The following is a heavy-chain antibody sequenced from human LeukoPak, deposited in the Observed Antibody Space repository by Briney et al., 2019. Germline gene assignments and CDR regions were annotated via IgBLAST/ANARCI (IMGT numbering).Heavy chain of an antibody. CDR3: ARVVTSSSFFDY. V-gene: IGHV4-30-2*01. J-gene: IGHJ4*02. CDR1: GGSISSGGYS. CDR2: ISHTGST. D-gene: IGHD2-21*02. Sequence: PSQTLSLTCAVSGGSISSGGYSWSWIRQPPGKGLEWIGYISHTGSTYYNPSLKSRVTMSVDRPKNQFSLKLSSVTAADTAVYYCARVVTSSSFFDYWGQGILVTVSS.